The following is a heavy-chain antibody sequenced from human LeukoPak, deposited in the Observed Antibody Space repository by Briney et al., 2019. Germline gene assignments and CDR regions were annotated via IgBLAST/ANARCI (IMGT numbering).Heavy chain of an antibody. Sequence: GGPLRLSCAASGFTFSSYAIHWVRQAPGKGLEYVSTISSKGDNIFYANSVKGRFTISRDNSKNTVYLQMGSLRAEDMAVYYCGRVRISAARGYMDVWGKGTTVTVSS. J-gene: IGHJ6*04. V-gene: IGHV3-64*01. CDR3: GRVRISAARGYMDV. CDR1: GFTFSSYA. D-gene: IGHD6-13*01. CDR2: ISSKGDNI.